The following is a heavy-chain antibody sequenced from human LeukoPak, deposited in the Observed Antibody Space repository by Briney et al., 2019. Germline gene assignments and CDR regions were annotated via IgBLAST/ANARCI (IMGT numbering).Heavy chain of an antibody. CDR2: IGPSSGGT. J-gene: IGHJ4*02. CDR1: GYTFTSYY. CDR3: ARGYSSSWRDLFDY. V-gene: IGHV1-46*01. D-gene: IGHD6-13*01. Sequence: ASVKVSCKASGYTFTSYYIHWVRQAPGQGLEWMGIIGPSSGGTTYAQRFQGRVSMTRGTSTSTVYMELSSLRSEDTAVYYCARGYSSSWRDLFDYWGQGTLVTVSS.